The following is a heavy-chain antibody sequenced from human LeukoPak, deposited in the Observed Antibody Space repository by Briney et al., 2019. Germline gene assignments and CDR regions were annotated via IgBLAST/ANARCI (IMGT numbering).Heavy chain of an antibody. CDR2: IYYSGST. V-gene: IGHV4-39*01. CDR1: GGSISSSSYY. D-gene: IGHD6-19*01. Sequence: SETLSLTCTVSGGSISSSSYYWGWIRQPPGKGLEWIGSIYYSGSTYYNPSLKSRVTISVDTSKNQFSLKLSSVTAADTAVYYCARLRSIAVAGTVDYWGQGTLATVSS. CDR3: ARLRSIAVAGTVDY. J-gene: IGHJ4*02.